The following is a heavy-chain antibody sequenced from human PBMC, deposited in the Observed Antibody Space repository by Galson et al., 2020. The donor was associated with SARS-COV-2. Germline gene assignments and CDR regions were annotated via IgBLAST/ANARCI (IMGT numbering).Heavy chain of an antibody. CDR2: IIPIFGTA. CDR3: AVVAADLYYYYGMDV. D-gene: IGHD2-15*01. Sequence: SVKVSCKASGGTFSSYAISWVRQAPGQGLEWMGGIIPIFGTANYAQKFQGRVTITADESTSTAYMELSSLRSEDTAVYYCAVVAADLYYYYGMDVWGQGTTVTVSS. CDR1: GGTFSSYA. V-gene: IGHV1-69*13. J-gene: IGHJ6*02.